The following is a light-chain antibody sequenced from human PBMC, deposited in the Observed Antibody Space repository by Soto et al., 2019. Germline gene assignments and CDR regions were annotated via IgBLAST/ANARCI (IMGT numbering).Light chain of an antibody. J-gene: IGKJ4*01. CDR1: QSVSSN. Sequence: EVVMTQSPATLSVSLGDRATLSCRASQSVSSNLAWYQQKPGQAPRLLIYGASTRATGIPARFSGSGSGTEFTLTISSLQSEDCAVYSCQQYNNWPLTFGGGTKVEIK. V-gene: IGKV3-15*01. CDR3: QQYNNWPLT. CDR2: GAS.